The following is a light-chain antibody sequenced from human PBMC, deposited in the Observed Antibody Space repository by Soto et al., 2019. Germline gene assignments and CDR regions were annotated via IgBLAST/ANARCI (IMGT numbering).Light chain of an antibody. CDR2: EVS. Sequence: DIVMTQTPLSLSVTPGQPASISCKSSQSVMQSDGKTSLYWYLXKPGQPPQLXIYEVSNRFSGVPDRFSGSGSGTDFTLKISRVEAEDVGVYYCMQSIQLPKTFGPGTKVDIK. V-gene: IGKV2D-29*01. J-gene: IGKJ3*01. CDR1: QSVMQSDGKTS. CDR3: MQSIQLPKT.